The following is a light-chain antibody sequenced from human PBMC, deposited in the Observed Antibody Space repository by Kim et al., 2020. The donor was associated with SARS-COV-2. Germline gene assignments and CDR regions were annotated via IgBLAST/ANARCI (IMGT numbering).Light chain of an antibody. J-gene: IGLJ3*02. CDR2: KDT. CDR1: ALPNKF. CDR3: QSADRSGSWV. Sequence: VSPGQTARITCSGDALPNKFAYWYQQKAGQAPVLVIYKDTERPSGIPERFAGSSSGATVTLTISGVQAEDEADYYCQSADRSGSWVFGGGTQLTVL. V-gene: IGLV3-25*03.